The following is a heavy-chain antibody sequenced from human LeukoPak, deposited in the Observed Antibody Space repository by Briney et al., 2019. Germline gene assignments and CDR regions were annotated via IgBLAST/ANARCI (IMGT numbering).Heavy chain of an antibody. CDR2: TYYRSKWYS. Sequence: SQTLSLTCAISGDSVSTNSAAWNWIRQSPSRGLEWLGGTYYRSKWYSDYAVSVKSRITITADTSKNHFSLRLNSVIPEDTAVYYCARGLGSGWFAYDYWGQGTLVTVSS. J-gene: IGHJ4*02. CDR3: ARGLGSGWFAYDY. V-gene: IGHV6-1*01. D-gene: IGHD6-19*01. CDR1: GDSVSTNSAA.